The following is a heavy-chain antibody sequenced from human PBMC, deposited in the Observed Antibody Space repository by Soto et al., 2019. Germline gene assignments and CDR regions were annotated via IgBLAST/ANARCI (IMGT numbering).Heavy chain of an antibody. CDR1: GGSISPYY. Sequence: SETLSLTCTVSGGSISPYYWSWIRQPPGKGLEWIGHIYYSGSTKYNPSLKSRATISVDTSKNQFSLKLRYVTAADTAVYYCARLYGDYVIIDYWGQGTLVTVSS. V-gene: IGHV4-59*01. D-gene: IGHD4-17*01. J-gene: IGHJ4*02. CDR3: ARLYGDYVIIDY. CDR2: IYYSGST.